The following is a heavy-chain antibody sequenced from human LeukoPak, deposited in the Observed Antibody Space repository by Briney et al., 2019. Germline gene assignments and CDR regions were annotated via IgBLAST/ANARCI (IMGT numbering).Heavy chain of an antibody. D-gene: IGHD1-26*01. CDR2: IYYSGST. V-gene: IGHV4-59*01. CDR3: ARGQWELPDC. CDR1: GGSISSYY. J-gene: IGHJ4*02. Sequence: PSETLSLTCTVSGGSISSYYWSWIRQPPGKGLEWIGYIYYSGSTNYNPSLKSRVTISVDTSKNQFSLKLSSVTAADTAVYYCARGQWELPDCWGQGTLVTVSS.